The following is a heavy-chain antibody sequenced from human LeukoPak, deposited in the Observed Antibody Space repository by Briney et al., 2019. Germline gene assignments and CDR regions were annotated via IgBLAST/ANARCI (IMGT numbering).Heavy chain of an antibody. CDR2: TSAYNGNT. D-gene: IGHD6-13*01. V-gene: IGHV1-18*01. CDR1: GYTFTSYG. Sequence: ASVKVSCKASGYTFTSYGITWVRQAPGQGLEWMGWTSAYNGNTNYAQKLQGRVNMTTDTSTSTAYMELRSMRSDDTAIYYCARGGIAAAEVWSYYYYYMDVWGKGTTVTVSS. J-gene: IGHJ6*03. CDR3: ARGGIAAAEVWSYYYYYMDV.